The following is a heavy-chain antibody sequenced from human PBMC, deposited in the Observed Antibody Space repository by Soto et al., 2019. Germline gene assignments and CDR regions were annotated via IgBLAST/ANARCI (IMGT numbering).Heavy chain of an antibody. J-gene: IGHJ4*02. CDR3: ARVSTYYYDSSGYSVDY. D-gene: IGHD3-22*01. CDR2: IYYSGST. V-gene: IGHV4-61*01. CDR1: GGSVSSGSYY. Sequence: SETLSLTCTVSGGSVSSGSYYWSWIRQPPGKGLEWIGYIYYSGSTNYNPSLKSRVTISVDTSKNQFSLKLSSVTAADTAVYYCARVSTYYYDSSGYSVDYWGQGTLVTVSS.